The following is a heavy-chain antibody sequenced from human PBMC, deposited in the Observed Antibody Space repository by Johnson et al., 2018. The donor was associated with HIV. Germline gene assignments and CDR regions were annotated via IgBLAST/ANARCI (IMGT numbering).Heavy chain of an antibody. V-gene: IGHV3-66*03. Sequence: VQLVVSGGGFIQPGGSLRLSSSASRLTVSRNYISLVRQAPGKGLEWVSVIYSGGSTYYADSVKGRFTISRDNSKNTLYLQMNSLRAGDSAVYYCARVGGSWMLDAFDIWGQGTVVTVSS. CDR3: ARVGGSWMLDAFDI. D-gene: IGHD3-10*01. CDR1: RLTVSRNY. J-gene: IGHJ3*02. CDR2: IYSGGST.